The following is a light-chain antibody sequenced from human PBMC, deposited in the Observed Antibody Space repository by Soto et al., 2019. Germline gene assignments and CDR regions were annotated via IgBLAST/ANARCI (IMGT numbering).Light chain of an antibody. CDR1: QSVSSSY. J-gene: IGKJ1*01. V-gene: IGKV3-20*01. CDR3: QQYGSSPRT. CDR2: GAS. Sequence: EIVLTQSPGTLSLSPGERATLSCRASQSVSSSYLAWYQQKPGQAPRLLIYGASSRATGIPDRFSGSGSGTDFTLTISRLEPEDFAVYYRQQYGSSPRTFGQGTKVEI.